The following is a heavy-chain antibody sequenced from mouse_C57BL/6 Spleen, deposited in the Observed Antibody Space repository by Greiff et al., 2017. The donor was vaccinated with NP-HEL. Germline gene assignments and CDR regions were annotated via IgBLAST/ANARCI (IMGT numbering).Heavy chain of an antibody. J-gene: IGHJ4*01. Sequence: EVKLVESGPGLVKPSQSLSLTCSVTGYSITSGYYWNWIRQFPGNKLEWMGYISYDGSNNYNPSLKNRISITRDTSKNQFFLKLNSVTTEDTATYYCARGGGFYYDYDVDYWGQGTSVTVSS. CDR1: GYSITSGYY. CDR3: ARGGGFYYDYDVDY. CDR2: ISYDGSN. V-gene: IGHV3-6*01. D-gene: IGHD2-4*01.